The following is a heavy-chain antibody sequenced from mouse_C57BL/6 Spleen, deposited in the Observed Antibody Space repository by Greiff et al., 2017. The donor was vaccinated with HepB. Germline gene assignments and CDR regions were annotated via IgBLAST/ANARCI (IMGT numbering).Heavy chain of an antibody. CDR2: IDPSDSYT. D-gene: IGHD4-1*01. J-gene: IGHJ3*01. Sequence: QVQLQQPGAELVMPGASVKLSCKASGYTFTSYWIHWVKQRPGQGLEWIGEIDPSDSYTNYNQKFKGKSTLTVDKSSSTAYMQLSSLTSEDSAVYYCARTGTEAWFAYWGQGTLVTVSA. CDR3: ARTGTEAWFAY. V-gene: IGHV1-69*01. CDR1: GYTFTSYW.